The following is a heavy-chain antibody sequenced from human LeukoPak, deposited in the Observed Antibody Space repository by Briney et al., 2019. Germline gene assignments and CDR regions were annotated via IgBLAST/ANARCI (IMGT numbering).Heavy chain of an antibody. J-gene: IGHJ3*02. CDR1: GGSFSGYY. D-gene: IGHD3-10*01. CDR2: IYTSGST. V-gene: IGHV4-59*10. CDR3: AGRPNYYGSGSYQSGAFDI. Sequence: PSETLSLTCAVYGGSFSGYYWSWIRQPAGKGLEWIGRIYTSGSTNCNPSLKSRVTMSVDTSKNQFSLKLSSVTAADTAVYYCAGRPNYYGSGSYQSGAFDIWGQGTMVTVSS.